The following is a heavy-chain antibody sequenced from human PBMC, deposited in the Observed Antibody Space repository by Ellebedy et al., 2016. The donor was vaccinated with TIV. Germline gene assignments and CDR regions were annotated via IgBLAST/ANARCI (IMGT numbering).Heavy chain of an antibody. Sequence: GGSLRLXXAASGFTFSSYAMHWVRQAPGKGLEWVAVISYDGSNKYYADSVKGRFTISRDNAKNSLYLQMNSLRAEDTAVYYCARDGAVRGVIISKDYWGQGTLVTVSS. CDR1: GFTFSSYA. D-gene: IGHD3-10*01. J-gene: IGHJ4*02. V-gene: IGHV3-30-3*01. CDR2: ISYDGSNK. CDR3: ARDGAVRGVIISKDY.